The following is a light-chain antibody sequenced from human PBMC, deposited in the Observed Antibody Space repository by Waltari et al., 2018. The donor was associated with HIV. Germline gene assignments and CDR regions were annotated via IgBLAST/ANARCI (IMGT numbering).Light chain of an antibody. CDR1: SSDVGADIS. CDR2: EVS. CDR3: ASFTTNRILV. Sequence: QSALTQPASVSGSPGQSITISCTGTSSDVGADISFSWYQQHADKAPKLIIFEVSNRPSGISNRFSGSKSGNTASLTISGLQTEDGADYYCASFTTNRILVFGGGTKVTVL. V-gene: IGLV2-14*01. J-gene: IGLJ2*01.